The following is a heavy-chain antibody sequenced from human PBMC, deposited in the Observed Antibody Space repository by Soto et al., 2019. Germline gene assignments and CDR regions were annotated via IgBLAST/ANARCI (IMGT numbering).Heavy chain of an antibody. CDR2: VYWNDDK. CDR3: VHSRKSARLLQWVS. CDR1: GFSLDTTEVG. D-gene: IGHD2-21*01. V-gene: IGHV2-5*01. J-gene: IGHJ4*02. Sequence: QITLKESGPTLVKPTQTLTLTCSFSGFSLDTTEVGVGWIRQPPGKALEWLALVYWNDDKRYRPSLESRLTITKDTTKDQVVLTMTNMDPVDTGPYYCVHSRKSARLLQWVSWGQGTLVTVSS.